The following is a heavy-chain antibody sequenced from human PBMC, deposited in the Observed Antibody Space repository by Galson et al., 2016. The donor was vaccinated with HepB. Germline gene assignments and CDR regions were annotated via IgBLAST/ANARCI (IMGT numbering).Heavy chain of an antibody. CDR3: ARYCSSTSCSRYGDILTGYDGPF. CDR1: RYS. V-gene: IGHV4-39*01. Sequence: RYSWGWIRQPPGKGLEWIGCLYYSGSTYYNSSLKSRVTISADTSKNQFSLNLSAVTAADTAVYYCARYCSSTSCSRYGDILTGYDGPFWGQGTLVTVSS. J-gene: IGHJ4*02. CDR2: LYYSGST. D-gene: IGHD2-2*01.